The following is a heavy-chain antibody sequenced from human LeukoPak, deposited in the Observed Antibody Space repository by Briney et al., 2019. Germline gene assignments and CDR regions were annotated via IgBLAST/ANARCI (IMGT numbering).Heavy chain of an antibody. D-gene: IGHD3-22*01. CDR3: ASDRYYYDSSGYFDY. Sequence: PGGSLRLSCAASGFTFSSYWMHWVRQAPGKGLVWVSRINSDGSSTSYADSVKGRFTISRDNAKNTLYLQMNSLRAEDTAVYYCASDRYYYDSSGYFDYWGQGTLVPVSS. CDR2: INSDGSST. V-gene: IGHV3-74*01. CDR1: GFTFSSYW. J-gene: IGHJ4*02.